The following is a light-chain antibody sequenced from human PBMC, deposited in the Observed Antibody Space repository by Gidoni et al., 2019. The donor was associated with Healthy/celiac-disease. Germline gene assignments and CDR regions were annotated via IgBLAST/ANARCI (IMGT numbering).Light chain of an antibody. CDR2: LGS. J-gene: IGKJ5*01. CDR3: MQARQTPIT. CDR1: QSLLHSNGYNY. V-gene: IGKV2-28*01. Sequence: DTVMTQSSIPLPVTPGEPASISCRSSQSLLHSNGYNYLDWYLQKPGQSPQLLIYLGSNRASGVPDRFSGSGSGTDFTLKISRVEAEDVGVYYCMQARQTPITFGQGTRLEIK.